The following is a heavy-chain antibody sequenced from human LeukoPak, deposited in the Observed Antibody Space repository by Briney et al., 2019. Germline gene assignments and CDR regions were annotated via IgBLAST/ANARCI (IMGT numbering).Heavy chain of an antibody. V-gene: IGHV3-33*01. CDR3: ARDWKTNSFDY. D-gene: IGHD1-1*01. J-gene: IGHJ4*02. CDR2: IYYDGSNI. Sequence: GGSLRLSCAASEFTFTAYGMHWVRQAPGKGLEWVAFIYYDGSNIYYADYVKGRFTISRDISKNTLYLQMDSLRAEDTAIYYCARDWKTNSFDYWGQGTLVTVSS. CDR1: EFTFTAYG.